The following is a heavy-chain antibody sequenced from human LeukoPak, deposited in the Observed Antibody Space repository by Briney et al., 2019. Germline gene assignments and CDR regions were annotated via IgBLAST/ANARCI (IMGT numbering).Heavy chain of an antibody. CDR1: GGSISNYF. J-gene: IGHJ3*02. Sequence: SETLSLTCTVSGGSISNYFWSWIRQAPGKGLEYIGFIYYSGNTNYNPSFKSRVTISVDTSKNQFSLKLSSVTAADTAVYYCARHQITMLGYAFDTWGQGTMVTVSS. CDR2: IYYSGNT. D-gene: IGHD3-10*02. CDR3: ARHQITMLGYAFDT. V-gene: IGHV4-59*08.